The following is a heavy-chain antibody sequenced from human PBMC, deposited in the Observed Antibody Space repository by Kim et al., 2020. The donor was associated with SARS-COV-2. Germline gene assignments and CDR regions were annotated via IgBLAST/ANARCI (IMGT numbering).Heavy chain of an antibody. J-gene: IGHJ5*02. CDR1: GFTFSSYA. CDR3: ARASIRGDWFDP. CDR2: ISYDGSNK. V-gene: IGHV3-30*04. Sequence: GGSLRLSCAASGFTFSSYAMHWVRQAPGKGLEWVAVISYDGSNKYYADSVKGRFTISRDNSKNTLYLQMNSLRAEDTAVYYCARASIRGDWFDPWGQGTLVTVSS. D-gene: IGHD2-2*02.